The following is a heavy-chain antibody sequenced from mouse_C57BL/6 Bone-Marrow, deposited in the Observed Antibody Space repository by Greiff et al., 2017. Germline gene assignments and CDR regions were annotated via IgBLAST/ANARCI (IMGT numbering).Heavy chain of an antibody. J-gene: IGHJ4*01. CDR2: ISSGSSTI. Sequence: EVQVVESGGGLVKPGGSLKLSCAASGFTFSDYGMHWVRQAPEKGLEWVAYISSGSSTIYYADTVKGRFTISRDNAKNTLFLQMTSLRSEDTAMDYCARPSTVVAYYYAMDYWGQGTSVTVSS. CDR3: ARPSTVVAYYYAMDY. V-gene: IGHV5-17*01. D-gene: IGHD1-1*01. CDR1: GFTFSDYG.